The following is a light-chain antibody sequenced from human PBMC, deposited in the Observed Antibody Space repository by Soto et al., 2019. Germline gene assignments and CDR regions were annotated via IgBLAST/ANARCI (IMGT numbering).Light chain of an antibody. J-gene: IGKJ1*01. CDR3: QQYYSYPPT. CDR2: EAS. V-gene: IGKV1-8*01. CDR1: QNINNY. Sequence: AIRMTQSPSSFSASTGDRVTITCRASQNINNYLAWYQQKPGKAPELLIYEASILQSGVPPRFSGSGSATDGTLTISSLQPEDFATYYCQQYYSYPPTFGQGTKVEIK.